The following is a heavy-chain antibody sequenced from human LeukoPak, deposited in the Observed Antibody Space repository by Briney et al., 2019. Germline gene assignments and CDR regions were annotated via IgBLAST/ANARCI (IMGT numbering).Heavy chain of an antibody. CDR2: IKQDGSEK. CDR1: GGSISSSNYY. D-gene: IGHD4-17*01. CDR3: ARVGTTVTTYMY. J-gene: IGHJ4*02. Sequence: PSETLSLTCTVSGGSISSSNYYWSWVRQAPGKGLEWVANIKQDGSEKYYVDSVEGRFTISRDNAKNSLYLQMNSLRAEDTAVYYCARVGTTVTTYMYWGQGTLVTVSS. V-gene: IGHV3-7*01.